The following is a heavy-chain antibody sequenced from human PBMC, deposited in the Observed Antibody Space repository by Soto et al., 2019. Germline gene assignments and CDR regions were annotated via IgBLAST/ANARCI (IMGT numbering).Heavy chain of an antibody. CDR1: GGSISSYY. D-gene: IGHD6-6*01. CDR2: IYYSGST. J-gene: IGHJ5*02. V-gene: IGHV4-59*08. Sequence: SETLSLTCTVSGGSISSYYWSWIRQPPGKGLEWIGYIYYSGSTNYNPSLKSRVTISVDTSKNQFSLKLSSVTAADTAVYYCARSSIAARGYWFDPWGQGTLVTVSS. CDR3: ARSSIAARGYWFDP.